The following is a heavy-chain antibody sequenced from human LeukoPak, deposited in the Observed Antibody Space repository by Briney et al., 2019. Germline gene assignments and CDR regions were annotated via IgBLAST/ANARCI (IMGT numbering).Heavy chain of an antibody. J-gene: IGHJ6*03. V-gene: IGHV4-59*08. CDR3: ARAYYSYMDV. CDR1: GGSITSYY. Sequence: SETLSLTCTVSGGSITSYYWSWFRQPPGKGLEFIGYIFYTGSTNYNPSLKSRVTISVDTSKNQFSLTLSSVTAADTAVYYYARAYYSYMDVWGKGTTVTVSS. CDR2: IFYTGST.